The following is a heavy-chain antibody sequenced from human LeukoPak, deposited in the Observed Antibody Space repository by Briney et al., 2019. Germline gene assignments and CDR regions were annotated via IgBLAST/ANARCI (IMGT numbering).Heavy chain of an antibody. D-gene: IGHD6-19*01. CDR1: GFSFSDAW. J-gene: IGHJ3*02. CDR3: AKGGDIAVAGDNDAFDI. CDR2: IESKTDGGTT. Sequence: GGSLRLSCAASGFSFSDAWMSWVRQIPGKGLEWVGRIESKTDGGTTDYAAPVKGRFTISRDDSTNTLYLQMNSLRAEDTAVYYCAKGGDIAVAGDNDAFDIWGQGTMVTVSS. V-gene: IGHV3-15*04.